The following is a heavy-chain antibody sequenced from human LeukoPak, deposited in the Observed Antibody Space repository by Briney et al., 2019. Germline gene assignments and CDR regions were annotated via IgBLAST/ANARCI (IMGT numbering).Heavy chain of an antibody. CDR3: TGSFGELTFFNS. J-gene: IGHJ4*02. V-gene: IGHV3-66*01. CDR2: IYSGGTT. CDR1: AFTVRSNY. Sequence: GGSLRLSCAASAFTVRSNYVSWVRQAPGKGLEWVSLIYSGGTTYYADSVKGRFTISRDNSKNMVYIQIDSLRAEDTAVYYCTGSFGELTFFNSWGQGTLVTVSS. D-gene: IGHD3-10*01.